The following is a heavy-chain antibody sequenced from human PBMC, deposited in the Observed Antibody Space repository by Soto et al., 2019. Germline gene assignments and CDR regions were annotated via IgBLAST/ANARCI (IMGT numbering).Heavy chain of an antibody. V-gene: IGHV4-31*03. CDR3: ARGRSPGGLPVSRAFDI. CDR1: GGSISSGGYY. CDR2: IYYSGST. D-gene: IGHD1-26*01. Sequence: QVQLQESGPGLVKPSQTLSLTCTVSGGSISSGGYYWSWIRQHPGKGLEWIGYIYYSGSTYYNPSLKSRVTIALDTSKIQFSQKLSSVTAADTAVYYCARGRSPGGLPVSRAFDIWGQGTMVNVSS. J-gene: IGHJ3*02.